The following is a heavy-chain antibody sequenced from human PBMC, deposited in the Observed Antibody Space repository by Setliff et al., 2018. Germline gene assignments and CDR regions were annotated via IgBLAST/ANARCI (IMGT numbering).Heavy chain of an antibody. CDR3: ARGPRGYGSGSYYATECFQH. D-gene: IGHD3-10*01. J-gene: IGHJ1*01. Sequence: SETLSLTCTVSGGSISSHYWSWIRQPPGKGLEWIGYIYSSGSTNYNPSLKSRVTISVDTSKNQFSLKLSSVTAADTAVYYCARGPRGYGSGSYYATECFQHWGQGTLVTVSS. CDR2: IYSSGST. V-gene: IGHV4-4*08. CDR1: GGSISSHY.